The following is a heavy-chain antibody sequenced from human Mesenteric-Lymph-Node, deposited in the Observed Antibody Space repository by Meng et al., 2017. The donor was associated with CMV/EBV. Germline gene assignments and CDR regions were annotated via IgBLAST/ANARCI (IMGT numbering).Heavy chain of an antibody. J-gene: IGHJ4*02. D-gene: IGHD3-10*01. CDR3: ARDTVVRIHYLDY. CDR2: ISGSGGST. CDR1: GFTFSSYA. Sequence: GGSLRLSCAASGFTFSSYAMSWVRQAPGKGLEWVSAISGSGGSTYYADSVKGRFAISRDNAKNSLYLQMNSLRAEDTAVYYCARDTVVRIHYLDYWGQGTLVIVSS. V-gene: IGHV3-23*01.